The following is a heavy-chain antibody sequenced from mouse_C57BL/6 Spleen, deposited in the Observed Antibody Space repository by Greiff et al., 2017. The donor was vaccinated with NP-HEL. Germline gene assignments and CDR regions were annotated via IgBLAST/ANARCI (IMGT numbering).Heavy chain of an antibody. CDR2: IWRGGST. CDR3: AQGGGYYDYDPYYAMDY. D-gene: IGHD2-4*01. J-gene: IGHJ4*01. V-gene: IGHV2-5*01. CDR1: GFSLTSYG. Sequence: QVQLQQSGPGLVQPSQSLSITCTVSGFSLTSYGVHWVRQSPGKGLEWLGVIWRGGSTDYNAAFMSRLSITKDNSKSQVFFKMISLQADDTAIYYCAQGGGYYDYDPYYAMDYWGQGTSVTVSS.